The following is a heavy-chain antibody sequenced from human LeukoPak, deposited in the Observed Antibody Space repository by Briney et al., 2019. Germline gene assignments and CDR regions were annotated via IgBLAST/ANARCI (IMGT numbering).Heavy chain of an antibody. J-gene: IGHJ4*02. D-gene: IGHD1-1*01. CDR1: GFTFSIYA. CDR3: AKGHDTRTATLDY. V-gene: IGHV3-23*01. CDR2: ISGTDEST. Sequence: PGGSLRLSCAASGFTFSIYAMLWVRQAPGKGLECVSAISGTDESTYYADSVKGRFTISRDNSKNTLYLQMNSLRAEDTAVYYCAKGHDTRTATLDYWGQGTLATVSS.